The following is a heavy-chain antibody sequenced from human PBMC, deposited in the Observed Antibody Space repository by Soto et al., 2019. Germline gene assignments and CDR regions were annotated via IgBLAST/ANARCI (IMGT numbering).Heavy chain of an antibody. V-gene: IGHV3-7*03. Sequence: EVQLVESGGGLVQPGGSLRLSCAASGFTFSSYWMSWVRQAPGKGLEWVANIKQDGSEKYYVDSVKGRFTISRDNAKNSLYLQMNSLRAEDMAVYYCARDPGVAATGVGDYWGQGTLVTVSS. J-gene: IGHJ4*02. CDR3: ARDPGVAATGVGDY. CDR2: IKQDGSEK. D-gene: IGHD2-15*01. CDR1: GFTFSSYW.